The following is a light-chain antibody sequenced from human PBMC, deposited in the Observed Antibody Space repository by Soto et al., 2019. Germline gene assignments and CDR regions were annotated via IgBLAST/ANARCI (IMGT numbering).Light chain of an antibody. CDR1: QSVNSY. CDR2: DAS. J-gene: IGKJ4*01. CDR3: QQRTNWPPGLT. V-gene: IGKV3-11*01. Sequence: EIVLTQSPATLSLSPGERATLSCRASQSVNSYLAWYQQKPGQAPRLLIYDASNRATGIPARFSGSGSGPDFTLTISSLEPEDLAVYYCQQRTNWPPGLTFGGGTKVQI.